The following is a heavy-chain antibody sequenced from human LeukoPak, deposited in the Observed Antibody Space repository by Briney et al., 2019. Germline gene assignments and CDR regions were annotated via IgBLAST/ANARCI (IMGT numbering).Heavy chain of an antibody. Sequence: GGSLRLSCAASGLLVSTNYMSWVRQAPGKGLEWVSVLYSYGNTYYADSVKGRFTISRDDPNNTLYVQMNSLRVDDTAVYYCARGAAATGPGVWFFDLWGRGTLVTVSS. V-gene: IGHV3-53*01. J-gene: IGHJ2*01. CDR3: ARGAAATGPGVWFFDL. D-gene: IGHD1-26*01. CDR1: GLLVSTNY. CDR2: LYSYGNT.